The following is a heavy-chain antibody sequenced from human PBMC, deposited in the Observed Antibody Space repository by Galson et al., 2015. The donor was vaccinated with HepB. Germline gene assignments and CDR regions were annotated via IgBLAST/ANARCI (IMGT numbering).Heavy chain of an antibody. Sequence: SVKVSCKASGFTFSIYGFSWVRQAPGQGLEWVGWISAYDGNTNYAQKFQGRVTMTTDTPTNTAYMELGGLRSDDTAMYYCARLNTYYYGSGSMNWDYWGQGTLVTVSS. D-gene: IGHD3-10*01. CDR1: GFTFSIYG. CDR3: ARLNTYYYGSGSMNWDY. V-gene: IGHV1-18*04. J-gene: IGHJ4*02. CDR2: ISAYDGNT.